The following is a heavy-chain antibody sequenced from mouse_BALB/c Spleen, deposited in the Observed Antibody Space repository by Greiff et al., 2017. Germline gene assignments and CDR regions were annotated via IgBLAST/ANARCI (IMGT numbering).Heavy chain of an antibody. D-gene: IGHD2-14*01. J-gene: IGHJ3*01. Sequence: VQLQQSGPVLVKPGASVQVSCQASVYSFTDFIMYLVKQSHGKCLEWIGYIYPYIGGTSYNQKFKGKATLTVDKSSSTAFMHLNSLTSEDSAVYYSAREEVRRWFAYGGQGTRVTVSA. CDR2: IYPYIGGT. V-gene: IGHV1S135*01. CDR1: VYSFTDFI. CDR3: AREEVRRWFAY.